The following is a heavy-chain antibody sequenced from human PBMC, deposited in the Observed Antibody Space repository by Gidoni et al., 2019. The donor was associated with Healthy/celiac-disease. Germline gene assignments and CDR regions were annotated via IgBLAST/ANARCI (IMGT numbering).Heavy chain of an antibody. CDR2: IRSKAYGGTT. J-gene: IGHJ6*02. Sequence: EVQLVESGGGLVQPGRSLRLSCTASGFTFGDSAMSWVRQAPGKGLEWVGFIRSKAYGGTTEYAASVKGRFTISRDDSKSIAYLQMNSLKTEDTAVYYCTRVGYSSGGGYYYGMDVWGQGTTVTVSS. D-gene: IGHD6-19*01. CDR3: TRVGYSSGGGYYYGMDV. V-gene: IGHV3-49*04. CDR1: GFTFGDSA.